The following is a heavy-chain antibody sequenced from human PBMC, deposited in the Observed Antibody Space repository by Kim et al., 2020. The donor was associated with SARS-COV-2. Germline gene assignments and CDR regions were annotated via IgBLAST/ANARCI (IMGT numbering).Heavy chain of an antibody. V-gene: IGHV2-5*02. CDR1: GFSLTSSGVG. Sequence: SGPTLVNPAQTLTLTCTFSGFSLTSSGVGVGWIRQPPGKALEWLALVYWDDDKNFSPSLESRLTITKDTSKNQVVLTMTNMDPLDTATYYCARSGCGTSYCYQYYFGYWGQGTLVTVSS. CDR3: ARSGCGTSYCYQYYFGY. J-gene: IGHJ4*02. D-gene: IGHD1-26*01. CDR2: VYWDDDK.